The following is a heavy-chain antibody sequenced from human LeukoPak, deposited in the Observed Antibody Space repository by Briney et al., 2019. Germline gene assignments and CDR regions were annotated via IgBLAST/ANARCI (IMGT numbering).Heavy chain of an antibody. D-gene: IGHD2-2*01. CDR1: GLTFSSYM. CDR2: VSDSGGSI. CDR3: ATCSSSCSLSGMGY. J-gene: IGHJ4*02. Sequence: PGGSLRLSCAASGLTFSSYMMTWVRQAPGKGLEWVSSVSDSGGSIFYADSVKGRFTISRDNSKNTLYLQMNSLRVEDTAVYFCATCSSSCSLSGMGYWGQGTLVTVSS. V-gene: IGHV3-23*01.